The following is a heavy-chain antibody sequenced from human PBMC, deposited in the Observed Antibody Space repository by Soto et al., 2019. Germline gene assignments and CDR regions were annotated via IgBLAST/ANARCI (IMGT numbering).Heavy chain of an antibody. D-gene: IGHD4-17*01. V-gene: IGHV3-9*01. CDR1: GFTFDDYA. J-gene: IGHJ5*02. CDR2: MSWNSGSI. CDR3: AKDIYGDYGGWFDP. Sequence: EVQLVESGGGLVQPGRSLRLSCAASGFTFDDYAMHWVRQAPGKGLEWVSGMSWNSGSIGYADSVKGRFTISRDNAKNSQYLQMNSLRAEDTALYYCAKDIYGDYGGWFDPWGQGTLVTVSS.